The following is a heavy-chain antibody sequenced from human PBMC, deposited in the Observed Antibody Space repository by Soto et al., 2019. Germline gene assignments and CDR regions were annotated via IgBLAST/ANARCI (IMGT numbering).Heavy chain of an antibody. CDR2: IYYSGST. CDR3: ARNPRFSKRYYYYMDV. J-gene: IGHJ6*03. D-gene: IGHD3-3*01. CDR1: GGSISSSSCY. Sequence: PSETLSLTCTVSGGSISSSSCYWGWIRQPPGKGLEWIGSIYYSGSTYYNPSLKSRVTISVDTSKNQFSLKLSSVTAADTAVYYCARNPRFSKRYYYYMDVWGKGTTVTVSS. V-gene: IGHV4-39*01.